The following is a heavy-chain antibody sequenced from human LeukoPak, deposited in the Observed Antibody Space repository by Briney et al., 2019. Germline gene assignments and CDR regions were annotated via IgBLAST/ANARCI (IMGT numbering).Heavy chain of an antibody. CDR3: ALGTTVHYYGMDV. CDR1: RYTFTGYY. D-gene: IGHD1-7*01. CDR2: INPNSGGT. V-gene: IGHV1-2*02. J-gene: IGHJ6*02. Sequence: ASVKVSCKASRYTFTGYYMHWVRQAPGQGLEWMGWINPNSGGTNYAQKFQGRVTMTRDTSIGTAYMELSMLRSEDPAVYYCALGTTVHYYGMDVWGQGTTVPVSS.